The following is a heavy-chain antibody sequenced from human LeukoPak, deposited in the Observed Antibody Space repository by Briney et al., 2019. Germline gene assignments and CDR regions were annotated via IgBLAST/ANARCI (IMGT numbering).Heavy chain of an antibody. V-gene: IGHV1-2*02. D-gene: IGHD3-9*01. CDR1: GYTFTVFY. CDR3: ARVIIRYFDWSGIDY. CDR2: INPNSGGT. J-gene: IGHJ4*02. Sequence: PGASVKVSCKASGYTFTVFYMHWVRQAPGQGLEWMGWINPNSGGTNYAQKFQGRVTMTRDTSISTAYMELSRLRSDDTAVYYCARVIIRYFDWSGIDYWGQGTLVTVSS.